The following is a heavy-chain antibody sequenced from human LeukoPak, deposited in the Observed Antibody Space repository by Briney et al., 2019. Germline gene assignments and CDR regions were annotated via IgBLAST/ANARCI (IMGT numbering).Heavy chain of an antibody. J-gene: IGHJ6*03. V-gene: IGHV4-4*07. CDR3: ARKGRIAAAGTAYYYMDV. D-gene: IGHD6-13*01. CDR1: GGSIRSYY. CDR2: IYTSGST. Sequence: SETLSLTCTVSGGSIRSYYWSWIRQPAGKGLEWIGRIYTSGSTNYNPSLKSRVTMSVDTSKNQFSLKLSSVTAADTAVYYCARKGRIAAAGTAYYYMDVWGKGTTVTVSS.